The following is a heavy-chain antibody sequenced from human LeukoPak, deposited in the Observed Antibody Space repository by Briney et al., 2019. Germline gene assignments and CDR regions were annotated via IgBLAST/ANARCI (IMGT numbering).Heavy chain of an antibody. D-gene: IGHD5-18*01. CDR2: INWNGGST. CDR3: ARDGLVDTPMGAGY. J-gene: IGHJ4*02. CDR1: GFTFDDYD. V-gene: IGHV3-20*04. Sequence: PGGSLRLSCAASGFTFDDYDMSWGRQAPWKGLEWVSGINWNGGSTGYADCVKGRFTISRDNAKNSLYLQMNSLRAEDTALYYCARDGLVDTPMGAGYWGQGTLVTVSS.